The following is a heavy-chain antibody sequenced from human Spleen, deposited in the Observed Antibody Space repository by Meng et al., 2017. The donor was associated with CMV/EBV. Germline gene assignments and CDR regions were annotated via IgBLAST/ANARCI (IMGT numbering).Heavy chain of an antibody. CDR2: IHYSGST. CDR3: ARGGASGGNNPFDL. CDR1: GGSFSGYY. D-gene: IGHD1-26*01. J-gene: IGHJ3*01. V-gene: IGHV4-34*01. Sequence: SQTLSLTCAAYGGSFSGYYWSWIRQPPGKGLEWIGNIHYSGSTNYNPSLNSRVTISPDTSKNQFSLKVRSVTAADTAVYYCARGGASGGNNPFDLWGPGTMVTVS.